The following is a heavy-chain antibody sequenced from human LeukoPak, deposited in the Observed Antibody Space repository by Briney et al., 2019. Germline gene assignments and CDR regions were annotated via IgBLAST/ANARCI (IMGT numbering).Heavy chain of an antibody. CDR3: ARGILLGSGWYGGMEDY. Sequence: SETLSLTCTVSGGSISSSTYYWGWIRQPPGKGLEWFGSIYYSGSTYYNPSLKSRVTISVDKSKNQFSLKLSSVTAADTAVYYCARGILLGSGWYGGMEDYWGQGTLVTVSS. CDR1: GGSISSSTYY. D-gene: IGHD6-19*01. CDR2: IYYSGST. J-gene: IGHJ4*02. V-gene: IGHV4-39*07.